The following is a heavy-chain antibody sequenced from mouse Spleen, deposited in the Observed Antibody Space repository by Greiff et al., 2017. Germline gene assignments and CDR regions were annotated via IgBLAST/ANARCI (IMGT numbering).Heavy chain of an antibody. CDR1: GYTFTSYW. Sequence: QVQLQQPGAELVKPGASVKLSCKASGYTFTSYWMQWVKQRPGQGLEWIGEIDPSDSYTNYNQKFKGKATLTVDTSSSTAYMQLSSLTSEDSAVYYCARPPTVVGGAAMDYWGQGTSVTVSS. CDR3: ARPPTVVGGAAMDY. D-gene: IGHD1-1*01. J-gene: IGHJ4*01. CDR2: IDPSDSYT. V-gene: IGHV1-50*01.